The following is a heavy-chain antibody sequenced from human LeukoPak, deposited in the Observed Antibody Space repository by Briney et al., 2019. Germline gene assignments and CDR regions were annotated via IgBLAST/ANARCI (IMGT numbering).Heavy chain of an antibody. Sequence: PSETLSLTCTVSGDSMRDDYWGWIRQPAGRGLEWIGRIYSSANIDYNPSLESRVTLSIDTSKNQFSLKLSSVTAADTAVYYCARDSGTTGEVKFDPWGQGTLVTVSS. V-gene: IGHV4-4*07. CDR3: ARDSGTTGEVKFDP. CDR1: GDSMRDDY. J-gene: IGHJ5*02. CDR2: IYSSANI. D-gene: IGHD3-10*01.